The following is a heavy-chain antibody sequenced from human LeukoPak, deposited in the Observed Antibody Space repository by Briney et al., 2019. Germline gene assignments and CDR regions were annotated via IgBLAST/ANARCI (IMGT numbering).Heavy chain of an antibody. CDR3: ATFYSSGYYYVY. J-gene: IGHJ4*02. CDR1: GGSFSSYG. CDR2: IMPTFDTA. D-gene: IGHD3-22*01. V-gene: IGHV1-69*05. Sequence: GASVKVSCKASGGSFSSYGFSWVRQAPGQGLEWMGGIMPTFDTANYAQKFQGRVTITMGESTSTSYMELRSLRSEDTAVYYCATFYSSGYYYVYWGQGTLVTVSS.